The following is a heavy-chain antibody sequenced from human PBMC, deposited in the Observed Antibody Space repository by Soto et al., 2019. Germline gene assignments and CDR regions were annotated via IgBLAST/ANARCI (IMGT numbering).Heavy chain of an antibody. J-gene: IGHJ6*03. D-gene: IGHD6-19*01. V-gene: IGHV3-48*01. CDR1: GFTVSSYS. Sequence: EVQLVESGGGLVQPGGSLRLSCAASGFTVSSYSMNWVRQAPGKGLEWVSYISSSSSTIYYADSVKGRFTISRDNAKNTLYLQMNSRRAEDTAVYYCARDGWNERSERIYDYYYYMDVWGKGTTVTVSS. CDR2: ISSSSSTI. CDR3: ARDGWNERSERIYDYYYYMDV.